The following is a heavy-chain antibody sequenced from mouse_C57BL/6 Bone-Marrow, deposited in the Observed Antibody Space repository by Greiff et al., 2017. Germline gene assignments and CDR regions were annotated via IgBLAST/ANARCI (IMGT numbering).Heavy chain of an antibody. V-gene: IGHV1-50*01. CDR3: ASLFAY. J-gene: IGHJ3*01. CDR2: IDPSDSYT. Sequence: QVQLQPGAELVKPGASVKLSCKASGYTFTSYWMQWVKQRPGQGLEWIGEIDPSDSYTNYNQKFKGKATLTVDTSSITAYMQLSSLTSEDSAVYYCASLFAYWGQGTLVTVSA. CDR1: GYTFTSYW.